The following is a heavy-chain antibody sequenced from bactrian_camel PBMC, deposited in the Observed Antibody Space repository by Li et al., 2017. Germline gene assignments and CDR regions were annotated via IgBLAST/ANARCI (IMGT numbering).Heavy chain of an antibody. CDR2: VTSNGSP. V-gene: IGHV3S53*01. CDR1: GVSSGTYC. CDR3: AADGIFSGVKCLRPRQ. D-gene: IGHD2*01. J-gene: IGHJ4*01. Sequence: VQLVESGGGSVQTGGSLRLSCEMSGVSSGTYCLGWFRQVPGKEREGVALVTSNGSPTYADSVKGRFTISQDSTKTMLYLQMNSLKPEDTAMYYCAADGIFSGVKCLRPRQWGQGTQVTVS.